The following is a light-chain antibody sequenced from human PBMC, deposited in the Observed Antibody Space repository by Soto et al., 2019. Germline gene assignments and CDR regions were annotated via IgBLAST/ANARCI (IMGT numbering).Light chain of an antibody. J-gene: IGKJ4*01. CDR3: QHRSNWLP. Sequence: EIGLSQSPVALSLSPGERATLSCRASQSVSSNLAWYQQKPGQAPRLLIYGAATRATGIPARCSGSGSGTEFTLTISSLEPEDFAVYYCQHRSNWLPFGGGSKVDIK. V-gene: IGKV3-11*01. CDR1: QSVSSN. CDR2: GAA.